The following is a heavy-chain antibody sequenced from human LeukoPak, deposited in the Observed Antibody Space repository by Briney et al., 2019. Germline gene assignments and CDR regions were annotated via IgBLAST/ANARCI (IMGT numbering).Heavy chain of an antibody. CDR1: GFTFSSYG. CDR3: AKDLSGWSQYFDY. J-gene: IGHJ4*02. V-gene: IGHV3-30*02. Sequence: GGSLRLSCAASGFTFSSYGMHWVRQAPGKGLEWVAVIWYDGSNKYYADSVKGRFTISRDNSKNTLYLQMNSLRAEDTAVYYCAKDLSGWSQYFDYWGQGTLVTVSS. CDR2: IWYDGSNK. D-gene: IGHD6-19*01.